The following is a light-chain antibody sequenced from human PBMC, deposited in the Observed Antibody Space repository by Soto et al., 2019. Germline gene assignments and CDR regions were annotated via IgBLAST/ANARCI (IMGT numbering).Light chain of an antibody. J-gene: IGKJ4*01. Sequence: DIPMTQSPSSLSASVGDRVTITCRASQSISSYLNWYQQKPGKAPKLLIYAASSLHSGVPSRFSASGSGTDFTLTISSLHPEDFATYYCQQSYTNPLTFGGGTKVEI. CDR1: QSISSY. V-gene: IGKV1-39*01. CDR2: AAS. CDR3: QQSYTNPLT.